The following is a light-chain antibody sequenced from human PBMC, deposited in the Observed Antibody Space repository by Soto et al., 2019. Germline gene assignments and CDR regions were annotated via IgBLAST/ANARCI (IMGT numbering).Light chain of an antibody. CDR3: QQYGDWPLS. Sequence: EIVVTQSPATLSVSPGERATLSCRASQSVGNNFAWYQQKPGQAPRLLIFATSTRATGVPARFSGSGSGTEFTLTISSLQSEDFAVYYCQQYGDWPLSFGGGA. CDR2: ATS. CDR1: QSVGNN. V-gene: IGKV3-15*01. J-gene: IGKJ4*01.